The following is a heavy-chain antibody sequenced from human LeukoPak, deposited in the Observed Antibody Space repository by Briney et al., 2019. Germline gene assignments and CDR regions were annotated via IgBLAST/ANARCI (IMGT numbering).Heavy chain of an antibody. V-gene: IGHV1-18*04. CDR2: ISAYNGNT. CDR3: AKDLGGGFGENLFDY. D-gene: IGHD3-10*01. Sequence: GASVKVSCKASGYTFTSYGISWVRQAPGQGLEWMGWISAYNGNTNYAQKLQGRVTMTTDTSTSTAYMELRSLRSDDTAVYYCAKDLGGGFGENLFDYWGQGTLVTVSS. J-gene: IGHJ4*02. CDR1: GYTFTSYG.